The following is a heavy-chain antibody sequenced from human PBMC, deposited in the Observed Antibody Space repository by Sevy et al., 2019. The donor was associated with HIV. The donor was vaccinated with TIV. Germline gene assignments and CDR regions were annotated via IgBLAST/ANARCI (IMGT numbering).Heavy chain of an antibody. D-gene: IGHD7-27*01. Sequence: GGSLRLSCVTSGFSFSSYSMNWVRQAPGKGLEWVSYISCSSGTIRYADSVKGRLTISRDNANNSLFLQMNSLRAEDTAVYYCARDDHWAFDYWGQGALVTVSS. J-gene: IGHJ4*02. V-gene: IGHV3-48*01. CDR1: GFSFSSYS. CDR3: ARDDHWAFDY. CDR2: ISCSSGTI.